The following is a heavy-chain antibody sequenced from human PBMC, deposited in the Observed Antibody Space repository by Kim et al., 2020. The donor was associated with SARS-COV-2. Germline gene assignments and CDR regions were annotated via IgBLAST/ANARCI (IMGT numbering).Heavy chain of an antibody. V-gene: IGHV1-69*01. Sequence: QKFQGRVTITADESTSTAYMELSSLRSEDTAVYYCASDLFEDTAMVTFDYWGQGTLVTVSS. CDR3: ASDLFEDTAMVTFDY. D-gene: IGHD5-18*01. J-gene: IGHJ4*02.